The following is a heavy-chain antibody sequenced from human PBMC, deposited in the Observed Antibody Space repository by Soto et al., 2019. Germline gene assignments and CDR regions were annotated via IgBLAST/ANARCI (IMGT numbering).Heavy chain of an antibody. Sequence: QVQLQQWGAGLLKPSETLSLTCAVYGGSFSGYYWSWSRQPPGKGLEWIGEINHSGSTNYNPSLKSRVTISVDTSKNQFSLKLSSVTAADTAVYYCAREYGGNSGTFDYWGQGTLVTVSS. CDR2: INHSGST. CDR1: GGSFSGYY. D-gene: IGHD2-21*02. V-gene: IGHV4-34*01. CDR3: AREYGGNSGTFDY. J-gene: IGHJ4*02.